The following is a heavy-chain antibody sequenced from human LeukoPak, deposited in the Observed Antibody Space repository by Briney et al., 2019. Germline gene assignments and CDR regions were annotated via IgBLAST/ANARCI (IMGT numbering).Heavy chain of an antibody. CDR3: ALISSWYYFDY. CDR1: GYTFTGYY. CDR2: INPNSGGT. J-gene: IGHJ4*02. D-gene: IGHD6-13*01. V-gene: IGHV1-2*02. Sequence: GASVKVSCKASGYTFTGYYMHWVRQAPGQGLEWMGWINPNSGGTNYAQKFQGRVTMTRDTSISTAYMELRSLRSDDTAVYYCALISSWYYFDYWGQGTLVTVSP.